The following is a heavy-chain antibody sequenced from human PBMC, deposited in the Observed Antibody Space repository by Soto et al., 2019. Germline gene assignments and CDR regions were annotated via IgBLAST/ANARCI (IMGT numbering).Heavy chain of an antibody. CDR1: CGSISSYY. V-gene: IGHV4-4*07. D-gene: IGHD2-8*01. J-gene: IGHJ5*02. Sequence: SETLSLTCTVSCGSISSYYWSWIRQPAGKGLEWIGRIYTSGSTNYNPSLKSRVTMSVDTSKNQFSLKLSSVTAADTAVYYCARDNPLYSRFDPWGQGTLVTVSS. CDR3: ARDNPLYSRFDP. CDR2: IYTSGST.